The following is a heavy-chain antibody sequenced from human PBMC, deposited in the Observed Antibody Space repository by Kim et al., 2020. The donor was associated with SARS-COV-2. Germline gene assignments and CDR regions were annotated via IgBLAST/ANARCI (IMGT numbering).Heavy chain of an antibody. CDR2: INHSGST. CDR3: ASPTPRGY. CDR1: GGSFSGYY. J-gene: IGHJ4*02. D-gene: IGHD3-10*01. V-gene: IGHV4-34*01. Sequence: SETLSLTCAVYGGSFSGYYWSWIRQPPGKGLEWIGEINHSGSTNYNPSLKSRVTISVDTSKNQFSLKLSSVTAADTAVYYCASPTPRGYWGQGTLVTVSS.